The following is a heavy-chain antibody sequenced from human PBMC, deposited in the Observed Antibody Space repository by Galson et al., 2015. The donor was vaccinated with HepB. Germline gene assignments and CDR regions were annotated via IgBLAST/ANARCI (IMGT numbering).Heavy chain of an antibody. Sequence: SLRLSCAASGFTFSGSAMHWVRQASGKGLEWVGRIRSKANSYATAYAASVKGRFTISRDDSKNTAYLQMNSLKTEDTAVYYCTRSGGYNYDDYWGQGTLVTVSS. CDR3: TRSGGYNYDDY. D-gene: IGHD5-24*01. J-gene: IGHJ4*02. V-gene: IGHV3-73*01. CDR2: IRSKANSYAT. CDR1: GFTFSGSA.